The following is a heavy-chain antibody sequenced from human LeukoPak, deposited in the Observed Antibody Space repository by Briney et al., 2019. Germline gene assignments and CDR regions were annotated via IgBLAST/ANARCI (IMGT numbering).Heavy chain of an antibody. J-gene: IGHJ4*02. Sequence: SETLSLTCTVSGGSISSYYWSWIRQPPGKGLEWIGYIYYSGSTNYKPSPKSRVTISVDTSKNQFSLKLSSVTAADTAVYYCARMSPRLRRLTLTTTKGFDYWGQGTLVTVSS. CDR3: ARMSPRLRRLTLTTTKGFDY. V-gene: IGHV4-59*12. D-gene: IGHD4-17*01. CDR1: GGSISSYY. CDR2: IYYSGST.